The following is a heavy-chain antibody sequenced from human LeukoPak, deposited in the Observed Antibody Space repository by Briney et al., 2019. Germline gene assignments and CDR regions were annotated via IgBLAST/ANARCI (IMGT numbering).Heavy chain of an antibody. V-gene: IGHV3-23*01. D-gene: IGHD3-22*01. CDR3: AKSSGYYYSFFDY. Sequence: PGGSLRLSCAASGFTFNTYAMSWVRQSPVKGLEWVSAISGSGGSTYYADSVKGRFTISRDNSKNTLYLQMNSLGAEDTAVYYCAKSSGYYYSFFDYWGQGTLVTVSS. J-gene: IGHJ4*02. CDR2: ISGSGGST. CDR1: GFTFNTYA.